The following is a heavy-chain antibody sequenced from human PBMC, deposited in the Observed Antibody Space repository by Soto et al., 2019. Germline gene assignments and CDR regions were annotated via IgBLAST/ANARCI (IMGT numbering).Heavy chain of an antibody. Sequence: QVQLQESGPGLVKPSETLSLTCTVSGGSISSYYWSWLRQPPGKGLEWIGYIYYSGSTNYNPSLKSRATMSVDTSKNQFSLKLSSVTAADTAVYYCARSDGRYWGQGTLVTVSS. CDR2: IYYSGST. CDR1: GGSISSYY. CDR3: ARSDGRY. J-gene: IGHJ4*02. V-gene: IGHV4-59*01.